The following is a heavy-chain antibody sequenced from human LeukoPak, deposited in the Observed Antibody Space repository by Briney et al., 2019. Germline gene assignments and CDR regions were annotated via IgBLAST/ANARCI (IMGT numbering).Heavy chain of an antibody. Sequence: PSETLSLTCAVYGGSFSGYYWSWIRQPPGKGLEWIGEINHSGSTNYNPSLKSRVTISVDTSKNQFSLKLSSVTAADTAVYYCARDDYDFWSGYQRQGFDPWGQGTLVTVSS. V-gene: IGHV4-34*01. D-gene: IGHD3-3*01. CDR2: INHSGST. CDR1: GGSFSGYY. CDR3: ARDDYDFWSGYQRQGFDP. J-gene: IGHJ5*02.